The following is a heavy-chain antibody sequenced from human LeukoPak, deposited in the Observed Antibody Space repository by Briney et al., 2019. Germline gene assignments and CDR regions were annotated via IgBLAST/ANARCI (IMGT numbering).Heavy chain of an antibody. V-gene: IGHV1-2*02. CDR3: SRDGWFGDLQYTHRNWFDP. Sequence: ASVKVSCKASGYTFTCYYLHWVRQAPGLGLEWMGWIGPRDGDTNYAQKFQGRVTMTRDTSISTVYMELSGLTSDDTAVYYCSRDGWFGDLQYTHRNWFDPWGQGTLVTVSS. CDR2: IGPRDGDT. J-gene: IGHJ5*02. CDR1: GYTFTCYY. D-gene: IGHD3-10*01.